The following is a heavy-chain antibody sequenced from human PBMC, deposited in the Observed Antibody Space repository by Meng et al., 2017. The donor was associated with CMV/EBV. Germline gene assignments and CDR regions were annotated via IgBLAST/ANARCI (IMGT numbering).Heavy chain of an antibody. D-gene: IGHD6-13*01. CDR2: IRSKAYGGTT. CDR3: TRDDRAAAGTWLWAY. Sequence: GGSLRLSCTASGFTFGDYAMSWVRQAPGKGLEWVGFIRSKAYGGTTEYAASVKGRFTISRDDSKSIAYLQMNSLKTEDTAVYYCTRDDRAAAGTWLWAYWGQGTLVTVSS. CDR1: GFTFGDYA. J-gene: IGHJ4*02. V-gene: IGHV3-49*04.